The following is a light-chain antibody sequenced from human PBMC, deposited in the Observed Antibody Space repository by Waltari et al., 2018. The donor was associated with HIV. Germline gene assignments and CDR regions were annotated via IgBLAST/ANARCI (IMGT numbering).Light chain of an antibody. Sequence: DIQMTQSPSPLSASVGDTVVISCRASQSITYFLNWYQLKPGKAPALLSSGASSLQSGVPSRFVGSGSGTDFTLTIKNLQPGDFATYFCQQSDSFPYTVGPGTKLDI. CDR2: GAS. CDR3: QQSDSFPYT. J-gene: IGKJ2*01. V-gene: IGKV1-39*01. CDR1: QSITYF.